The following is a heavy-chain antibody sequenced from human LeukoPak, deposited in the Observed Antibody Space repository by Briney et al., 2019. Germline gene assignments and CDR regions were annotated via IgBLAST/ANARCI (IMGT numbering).Heavy chain of an antibody. CDR3: ARGTVAGTQPPLLDY. D-gene: IGHD6-19*01. CDR2: IYYSGST. V-gene: IGHV4-39*07. Sequence: SETLSLTCTVSGGSISSSSYYWGWIRQPPGKGLEWIGSIYYSGSTNYNPSLKSRVTISVDTSKNQFSLKLSSVTAADTAVYYCARGTVAGTQPPLLDYWGQGTLVTVSS. J-gene: IGHJ4*02. CDR1: GGSISSSSYY.